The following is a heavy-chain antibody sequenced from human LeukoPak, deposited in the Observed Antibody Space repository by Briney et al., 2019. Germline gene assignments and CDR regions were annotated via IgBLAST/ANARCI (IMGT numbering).Heavy chain of an antibody. J-gene: IGHJ4*02. CDR2: ISSSSSYI. D-gene: IGHD2-2*01. CDR3: ARDTKVEYQLLSGVSDY. Sequence: GGSLRLSCAASGFTFSSYSMNWVRQAPGKGLEWVSSISSSSSYIYYADSVKGRFTISRDNAKNSLYLQMNSLRAEDTSVYYCARDTKVEYQLLSGVSDYWGQGTLVTVSS. V-gene: IGHV3-21*01. CDR1: GFTFSSYS.